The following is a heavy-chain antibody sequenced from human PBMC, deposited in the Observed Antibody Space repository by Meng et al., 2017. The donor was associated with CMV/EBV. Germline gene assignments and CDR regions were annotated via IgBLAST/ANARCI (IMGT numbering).Heavy chain of an antibody. D-gene: IGHD3-22*01. Sequence: ASGFTFSSYRMDWVRQSPGKGLEWVSSITSSSNYIYYADSVKGRFTISRDNAKNALYLQMNSLRAEDTGVYYCARGEYYYESSGTDYWGQGTLVTVSS. J-gene: IGHJ4*02. CDR1: GFTFSSYR. V-gene: IGHV3-21*01. CDR3: ARGEYYYESSGTDY. CDR2: ITSSSNYI.